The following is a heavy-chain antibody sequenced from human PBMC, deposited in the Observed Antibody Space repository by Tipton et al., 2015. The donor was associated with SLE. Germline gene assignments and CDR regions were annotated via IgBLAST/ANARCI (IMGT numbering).Heavy chain of an antibody. CDR1: VGSLTTNY. CDR3: ARGGAYDY. Sequence: GLVKPSETLTLRCTVSVGSLTTNYWIWIRQPAGKGLEWIGRLYGSGSPTNYNPSLKSRNTMSVDTSKNQFSLKLTSVTAADTAVYYCARGGAYDYWGQGKLVTVSS. CDR2: LYGSGSPT. D-gene: IGHD1-26*01. V-gene: IGHV4-4*07. J-gene: IGHJ4*02.